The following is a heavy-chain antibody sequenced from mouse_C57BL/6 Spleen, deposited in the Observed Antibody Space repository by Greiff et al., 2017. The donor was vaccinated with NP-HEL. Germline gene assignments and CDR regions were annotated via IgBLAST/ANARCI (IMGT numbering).Heavy chain of an antibody. V-gene: IGHV5-9-1*02. CDR2: ISSGGDYI. D-gene: IGHD4-1*01. Sequence: EVMLVESGGGLVQPGGSMKLSCAASGFTFSSYAMSWVRQTPEKRLEWVAYISSGGDYIYYADTVKGRFTSSRDNARNTLYLQMSSLKSEDTAMYYCTRDLTGAGYAMDYWGQGTSVTVSS. J-gene: IGHJ4*01. CDR3: TRDLTGAGYAMDY. CDR1: GFTFSSYA.